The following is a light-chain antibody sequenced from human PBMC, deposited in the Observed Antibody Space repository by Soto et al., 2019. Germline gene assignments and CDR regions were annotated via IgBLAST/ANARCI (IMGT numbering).Light chain of an antibody. J-gene: IGKJ1*01. V-gene: IGKV1-5*03. CDR3: QQYNVYWT. CDR2: KAS. CDR1: QSINIW. Sequence: GDRVTITCRASQSINIWLAWYQQKPGRAPKLLIYKASTLESGVPSRFRGSGSGTEFTLTISSLQPDDFATYYCQQYNVYWTFGQGTKVDIK.